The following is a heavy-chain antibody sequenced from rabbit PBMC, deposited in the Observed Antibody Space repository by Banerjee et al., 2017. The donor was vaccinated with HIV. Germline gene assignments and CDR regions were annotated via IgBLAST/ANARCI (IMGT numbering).Heavy chain of an antibody. D-gene: IGHD1-1*01. J-gene: IGHJ4*01. CDR1: GFSFSSSYW. CDR2: IYGGVNDNT. V-gene: IGHV1S45*01. Sequence: QEQLVESGGGLVKPGGTLTLTCTASGFSFSSSYWICWVRQAPGKGLEWIACIYGGVNDNTYYASWAKGRFTVSKTSSTTVTLQMTSLTAADTATYFCARWGSGWNLNLWGQGTLVTVS. CDR3: ARWGSGWNLNL.